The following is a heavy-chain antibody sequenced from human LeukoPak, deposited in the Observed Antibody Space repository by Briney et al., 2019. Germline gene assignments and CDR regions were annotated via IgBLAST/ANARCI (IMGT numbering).Heavy chain of an antibody. CDR1: GGSISSYY. D-gene: IGHD5-18*01. Sequence: SETLSLTCTVSGGSISSYYWSWIRQPAGKGLEWIGRIYTSGSTNYNPSLKSRVFMSVDTSKNQFVLNLMSVTAADTAVYYCARDKRHSYGRYFAHWGQGMLVSVSS. J-gene: IGHJ4*02. CDR3: ARDKRHSYGRYFAH. V-gene: IGHV4-4*07. CDR2: IYTSGST.